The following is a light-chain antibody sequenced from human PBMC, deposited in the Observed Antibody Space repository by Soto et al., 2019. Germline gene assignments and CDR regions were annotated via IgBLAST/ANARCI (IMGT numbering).Light chain of an antibody. CDR1: QSISTW. Sequence: DIQMTQSPSTLSASVGDTVTITCRASQSISTWLAWYQQKPGEAPRLLIFDASNLESGVPSRFSGSGSGTEFTLTISGLQPDDFATYYCQQYKAYPYTFAQGTKVDIK. CDR3: QQYKAYPYT. V-gene: IGKV1-5*01. CDR2: DAS. J-gene: IGKJ2*01.